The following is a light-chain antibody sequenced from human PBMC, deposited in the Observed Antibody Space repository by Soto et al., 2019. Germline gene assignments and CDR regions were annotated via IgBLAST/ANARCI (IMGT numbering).Light chain of an antibody. CDR2: LGS. V-gene: IGKV2-28*01. CDR3: MQALHTPQT. CDR1: QSLLHSNGYNY. J-gene: IGKJ1*01. Sequence: IVMTQSPLSLPVTPGEPASISCRSSQSLLHSNGYNYLDWYLQKPGQSPQLLIYLGSNRSSGVHDRFSGSGSGTDFTLKISRVEAEDVGVYYCMQALHTPQTFGQGTKVEIK.